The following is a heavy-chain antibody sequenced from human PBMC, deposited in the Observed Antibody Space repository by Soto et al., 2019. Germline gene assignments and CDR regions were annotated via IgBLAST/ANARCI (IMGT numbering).Heavy chain of an antibody. Sequence: EVQLVESGGGLVKPGGSLRLSCAASGLTFSSYSMNWVLQAPGKGLEWVASISSSSRYIYYADSVKGRFTISRDNAKNALYLQMNRLRAEDTAVYYCARGRDWYCSGGSCYGENWFDPWSQGTLVNVSS. D-gene: IGHD2-15*01. J-gene: IGHJ5*02. V-gene: IGHV3-21*01. CDR1: GLTFSSYS. CDR3: ARGRDWYCSGGSCYGENWFDP. CDR2: ISSSSRYI.